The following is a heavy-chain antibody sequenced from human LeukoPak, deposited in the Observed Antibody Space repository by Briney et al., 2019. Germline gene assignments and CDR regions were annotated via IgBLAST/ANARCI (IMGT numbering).Heavy chain of an antibody. J-gene: IGHJ4*02. V-gene: IGHV3-30*02. D-gene: IGHD2-8*01. CDR3: AKDIAVSDSYFDY. CDR2: IRYDAANQ. Sequence: GGSLRPSCGASGFDFSNNGMHGVRQAPGKGLEWVAFIRYDAANQYYADSVKGRFTISRDNSKNTLYLEMDSLRSEDTAIYHCAKDIAVSDSYFDYWGQGTLVTVTS. CDR1: GFDFSNNG.